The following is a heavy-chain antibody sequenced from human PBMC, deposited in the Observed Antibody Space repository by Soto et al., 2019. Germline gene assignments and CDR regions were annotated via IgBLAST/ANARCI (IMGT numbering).Heavy chain of an antibody. J-gene: IGHJ4*02. D-gene: IGHD1-26*01. CDR2: INPSGGST. V-gene: IGHV1-46*01. CDR1: EYTFTSYY. CDR3: ARGSLGATGTEGY. Sequence: QVQLVQSGAEVKKPGASVKVSCKASEYTFTSYYMHWVRQAPGQGLEWMGIINPSGGSTSYAQKFQGRVTMTRDSSTITVYMELSSLRSEDTAVYYCARGSLGATGTEGYWGQGTLVTVSS.